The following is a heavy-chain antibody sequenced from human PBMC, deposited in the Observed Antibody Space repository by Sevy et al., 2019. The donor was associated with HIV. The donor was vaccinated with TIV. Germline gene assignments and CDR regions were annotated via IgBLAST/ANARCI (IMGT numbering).Heavy chain of an antibody. Sequence: GGSLRLSCAASGFTFSSYAMSWVRQAPGKGLEWVSAISGSGGSTYYADSVKGRFTISRDNSKNTLYLQMNSLRAEDRAVYYCAKEREVGATMIVVVIGIFDYWGQGTLVTVSS. D-gene: IGHD3-22*01. V-gene: IGHV3-23*01. CDR1: GFTFSSYA. CDR3: AKEREVGATMIVVVIGIFDY. CDR2: ISGSGGST. J-gene: IGHJ4*02.